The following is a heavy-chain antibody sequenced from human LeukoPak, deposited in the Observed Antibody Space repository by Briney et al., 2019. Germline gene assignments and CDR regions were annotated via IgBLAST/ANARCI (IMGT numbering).Heavy chain of an antibody. CDR3: ARGKSGSYGLEDY. J-gene: IGHJ4*01. D-gene: IGHD1-26*01. V-gene: IGHV3-74*01. Sequence: GGSLRLSCAASGFTFSNAWMHWVRQAPGKGLVWVSRINGDGNTINYADSVRGRFTISRDNAKNTLYLQMNSLRAEDTAVYYCARGKSGSYGLEDYLGHGTLVTVSS. CDR1: GFTFSNAW. CDR2: INGDGNTI.